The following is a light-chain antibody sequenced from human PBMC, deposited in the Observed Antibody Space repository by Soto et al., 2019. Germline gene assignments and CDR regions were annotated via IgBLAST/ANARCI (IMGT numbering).Light chain of an antibody. V-gene: IGKV1-5*03. Sequence: DIQMTQSPSTLSASVGDRVTITCRASQSISSWLAWYQKKPGKAPKLLIYQASKLQSGVPSRFSGSGSGTELTLTISSLQPDDFATYYCQHYNSYPWAFGQGTKVEIK. CDR3: QHYNSYPWA. CDR1: QSISSW. J-gene: IGKJ1*01. CDR2: QAS.